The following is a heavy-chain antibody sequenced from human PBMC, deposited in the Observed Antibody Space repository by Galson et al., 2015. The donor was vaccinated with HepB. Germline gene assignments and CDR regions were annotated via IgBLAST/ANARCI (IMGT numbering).Heavy chain of an antibody. J-gene: IGHJ4*02. CDR2: ISYDGSYK. CDR1: GFTFSSYA. CDR3: TRGLAGRALDY. D-gene: IGHD6-6*01. V-gene: IGHV3-30-3*01. Sequence: SLRLSCAASGFTFSSYAMHWVRQAPGKGLEWVAPISYDGSYKYYADSVKGRFTISRDNSNNTLYLQMNSLRAEDTSVYYCTRGLAGRALDYWGQGTLVTVSS.